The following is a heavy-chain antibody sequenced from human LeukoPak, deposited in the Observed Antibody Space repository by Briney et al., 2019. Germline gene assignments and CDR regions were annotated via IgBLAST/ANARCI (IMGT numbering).Heavy chain of an antibody. D-gene: IGHD2-21*02. V-gene: IGHV1-18*01. J-gene: IGHJ4*02. CDR2: ISAYNGNT. CDR1: GYTFTSYG. CDR3: ARDDRAYCGGDCSNYYFDY. Sequence: ASVKVSCKASGYTFTSYGISWVRQAPGQGLEWMGWISAYNGNTNYAQKLQGRVTMTTDTSTSTAYMELRSLRSDDTAVYYCARDDRAYCGGDCSNYYFDYWGQGTLLTVSS.